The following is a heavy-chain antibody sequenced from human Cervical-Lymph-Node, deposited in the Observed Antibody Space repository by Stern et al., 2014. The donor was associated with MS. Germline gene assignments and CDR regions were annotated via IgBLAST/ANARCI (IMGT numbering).Heavy chain of an antibody. CDR3: AKDRRGGYNYLYGMDV. CDR2: TSYDGGNR. J-gene: IGHJ6*02. Sequence: VQLVESGGGVVQPGTSLRLSCTGSRFTFRSYGIHWVRPAPGKGLEGVSVTSYDGGNRQYADSVKGRFTISRDNSKNTVYLHLNSLRPEDTGVYHCAKDRRGGYNYLYGMDVWGQGTTVTVS. D-gene: IGHD5-18*01. V-gene: IGHV3-30*18. CDR1: RFTFRSYG.